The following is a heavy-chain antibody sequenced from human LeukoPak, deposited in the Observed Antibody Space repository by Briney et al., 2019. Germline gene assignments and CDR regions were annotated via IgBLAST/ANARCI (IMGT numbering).Heavy chain of an antibody. D-gene: IGHD3-3*01. CDR3: ARDASYYDFWSGYRYYYYYGMDV. CDR2: IKQDGSEK. J-gene: IGHJ6*02. Sequence: GGSLRLSCAASGFTFSSYWMSWVRQAPGKGLEWVANIKQDGSEKYYVDSVKGRFTISRDNAKNSLYLQMNSLRAEDTAVYYCARDASYYDFWSGYRYYYYYGMDVWGQGTTVTVSS. CDR1: GFTFSSYW. V-gene: IGHV3-7*01.